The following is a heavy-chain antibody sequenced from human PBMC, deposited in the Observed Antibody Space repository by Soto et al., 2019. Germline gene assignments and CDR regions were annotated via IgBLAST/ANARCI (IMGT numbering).Heavy chain of an antibody. CDR2: IIPIFGTA. V-gene: IGHV1-69*01. CDR1: GGTFSSYA. D-gene: IGHD1-26*01. CDR3: ARARELLGSCDY. J-gene: IGHJ4*02. Sequence: QVQLVQSGAEVKKPGSSVKVSCKASGGTFSSYAISWVRQAPGQGLEWMGGIIPIFGTANYAQKFQGRVTITADESASTAYLGLSRLLFECTAVYYCARARELLGSCDYWGQGTLVTVSS.